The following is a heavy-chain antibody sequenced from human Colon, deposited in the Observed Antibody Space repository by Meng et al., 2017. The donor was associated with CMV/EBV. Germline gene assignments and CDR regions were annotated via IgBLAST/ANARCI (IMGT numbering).Heavy chain of an antibody. CDR2: ISHDGSNK. Sequence: GGSLRLSCVGSGFNFNGSWMNWVRQAPGKGLEWVAVISHDGSNKYYADSVKGRFTISRDNSKNTVFLQMDSLRAEDTAIYFCAKEDNSWHEEGIDSWGQGTLVTVSS. D-gene: IGHD2-15*01. CDR1: GFNFNGSW. V-gene: IGHV3-30*18. CDR3: AKEDNSWHEEGIDS. J-gene: IGHJ4*02.